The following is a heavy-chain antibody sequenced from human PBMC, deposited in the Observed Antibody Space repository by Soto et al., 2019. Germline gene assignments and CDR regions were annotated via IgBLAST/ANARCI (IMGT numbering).Heavy chain of an antibody. CDR2: ISYDGSNK. CDR1: GFTFSSYA. Sequence: GESLKISCAASGFTFSSYAMHWVRQAPGKGLEWVAVISYDGSNKYYADSVKGRFTISRDNSKNTLYLQMNSLRAEDTAVYYCARGPTHDYGDYFDYWGQGTLVTVSS. V-gene: IGHV3-30-3*01. J-gene: IGHJ4*02. D-gene: IGHD4-17*01. CDR3: ARGPTHDYGDYFDY.